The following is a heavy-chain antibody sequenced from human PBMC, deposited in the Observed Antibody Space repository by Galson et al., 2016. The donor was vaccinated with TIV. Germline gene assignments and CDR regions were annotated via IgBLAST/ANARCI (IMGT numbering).Heavy chain of an antibody. J-gene: IGHJ4*02. CDR1: GYTFTSYD. Sequence: SVKVSCKASGYTFTSYDINWVRQATGQGLEWMGWMNPNSGNTGYAQKFRGRVTMTRNTSVRTAYLGLSSLRSEDTAVYYCARSGDYGDYWGQGTLVTVSS. D-gene: IGHD4-17*01. V-gene: IGHV1-8*02. CDR3: ARSGDYGDY. CDR2: MNPNSGNT.